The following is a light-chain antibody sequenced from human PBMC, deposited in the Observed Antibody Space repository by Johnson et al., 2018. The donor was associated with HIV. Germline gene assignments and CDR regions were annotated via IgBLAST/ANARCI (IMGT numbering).Light chain of an antibody. CDR3: GTWHSALSGGGV. CDR1: SSNIVNNY. Sequence: QSVLTQPPSVSAAPGQKVTISCSGSSSNIVNNYVSWYQQLPGTAPKLLIYENNKRPSGIPDRFSGSKSGTSATLGITGLQAGDEADYYCGTWHSALSGGGVFGTGTRFTVL. CDR2: ENN. V-gene: IGLV1-51*02. J-gene: IGLJ1*01.